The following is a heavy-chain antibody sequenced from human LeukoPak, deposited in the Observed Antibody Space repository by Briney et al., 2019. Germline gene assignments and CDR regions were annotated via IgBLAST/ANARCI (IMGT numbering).Heavy chain of an antibody. CDR3: ARGYCSSTSCYKAHGWFDP. Sequence: SETLSLTCTVSGGSISSHYWSWIRQPPGKELEWIGYIYYSGSTNYNPSLKSRVTISVDTSKNQFSLKLSSVTAADTAVYYCARGYCSSTSCYKAHGWFDPWGQGTLVTVSS. CDR2: IYYSGST. J-gene: IGHJ5*02. D-gene: IGHD2-2*02. V-gene: IGHV4-59*11. CDR1: GGSISSHY.